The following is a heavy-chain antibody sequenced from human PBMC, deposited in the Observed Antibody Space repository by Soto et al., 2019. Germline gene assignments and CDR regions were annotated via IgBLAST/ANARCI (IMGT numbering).Heavy chain of an antibody. V-gene: IGHV1-2*04. Sequence: GASVKVSCKASGCTFTGYYMHWVRPAPGQGLEWMGWINPNSGGTNYAQKFQGWVTMTRDTSISTAYMELSRLRSDDTAVYYCARLAAAGTNDDYWGQGTLVTVSS. CDR1: GCTFTGYY. CDR2: INPNSGGT. D-gene: IGHD6-13*01. J-gene: IGHJ4*02. CDR3: ARLAAAGTNDDY.